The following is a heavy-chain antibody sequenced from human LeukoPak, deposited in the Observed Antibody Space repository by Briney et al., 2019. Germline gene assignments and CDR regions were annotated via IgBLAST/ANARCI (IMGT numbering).Heavy chain of an antibody. J-gene: IGHJ4*02. CDR2: ISNSGGGT. Sequence: GGSLRLSCAASGFTFSSYAMNWVRQAPGKGLEWVSGISNSGGGTYYADSVKGRFTISRDNSKNTLYLQMNSLRAEDTAVYYCAKETSSSFDYWGQGTLVTVSS. CDR1: GFTFSSYA. D-gene: IGHD6-6*01. CDR3: AKETSSSFDY. V-gene: IGHV3-23*01.